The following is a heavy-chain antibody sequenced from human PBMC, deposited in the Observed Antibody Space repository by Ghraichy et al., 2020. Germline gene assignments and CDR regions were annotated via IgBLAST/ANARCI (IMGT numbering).Heavy chain of an antibody. CDR3: ARDWKADY. Sequence: LSITCAASGFTFSSYPMTWVRQAPGKGLEWVSAISGSGDSTKHADSVKGRFTISRDNSKNTLYLQMHSLRDEDTAVYYCARDWKADYWGQGTLVTVSS. D-gene: IGHD1-1*01. CDR2: ISGSGDST. J-gene: IGHJ4*02. V-gene: IGHV3-23*01. CDR1: GFTFSSYP.